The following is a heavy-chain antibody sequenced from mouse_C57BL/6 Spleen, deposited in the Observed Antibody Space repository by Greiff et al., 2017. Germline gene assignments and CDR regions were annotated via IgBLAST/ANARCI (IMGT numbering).Heavy chain of an antibody. Sequence: QVQLQQPGAELVKPGASVKLSCKASGYTFTSYWMHWVKQRPGQGLEWIGMIHPNSGSTNYNEKFKSKATLTVDKSSSTAYMQLSSLTSEDSAVYYCARMSDGYLFAYWGQGTLVTVSA. J-gene: IGHJ3*01. D-gene: IGHD2-3*01. V-gene: IGHV1-64*01. CDR1: GYTFTSYW. CDR3: ARMSDGYLFAY. CDR2: IHPNSGST.